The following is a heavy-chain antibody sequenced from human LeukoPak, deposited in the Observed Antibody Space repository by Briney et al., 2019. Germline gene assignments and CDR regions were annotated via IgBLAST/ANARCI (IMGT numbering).Heavy chain of an antibody. J-gene: IGHJ4*02. Sequence: PGGSLRLSCAASGFTFSSYAMSWVRQAPGRGLEWVSAISGSGGSTYYADSVKGRFTISRDNSKNTLYLQMNSLRAEDTAVYYCAKRMTTVTTAADFDYWGQGTLVTVSS. CDR3: AKRMTTVTTAADFDY. CDR2: ISGSGGST. D-gene: IGHD4-17*01. CDR1: GFTFSSYA. V-gene: IGHV3-23*01.